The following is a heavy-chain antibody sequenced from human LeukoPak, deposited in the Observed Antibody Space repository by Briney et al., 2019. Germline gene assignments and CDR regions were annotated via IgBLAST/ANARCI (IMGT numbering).Heavy chain of an antibody. V-gene: IGHV1-46*01. CDR3: VLGPGDFDC. CDR2: INPTGGGT. CDR1: GYAFSDHY. D-gene: IGHD3-3*02. J-gene: IGHJ4*02. Sequence: GASVKVSCTASGYAFSDHYIHWVRQAPRHGLEWMGVINPTGGGTTYTQKFQDRVAMTRDTSTTTVYMELSNLRSEDTAVYYCVLGPGDFDCWGQGTLVTVSS.